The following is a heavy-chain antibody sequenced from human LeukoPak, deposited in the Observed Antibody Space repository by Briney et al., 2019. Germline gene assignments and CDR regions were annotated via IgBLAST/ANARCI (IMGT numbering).Heavy chain of an antibody. D-gene: IGHD6-13*01. CDR2: IYSGGST. CDR3: ARDLASGSSSWYELDY. Sequence: GGSLRLSCAASGFTVSSNYMSWVRQAPGKGLEWVSVIYSGGSTYYADSVKGRFTISRDNAKNSLYLQMNSLRAEDTAVYYCARDLASGSSSWYELDYWGQGTLVTVSS. J-gene: IGHJ4*02. V-gene: IGHV3-53*01. CDR1: GFTVSSNY.